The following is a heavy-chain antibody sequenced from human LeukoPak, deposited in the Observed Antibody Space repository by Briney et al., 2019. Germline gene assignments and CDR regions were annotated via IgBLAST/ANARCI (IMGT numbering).Heavy chain of an antibody. CDR2: INPTSGAT. J-gene: IGHJ6*03. V-gene: IGHV1-46*01. D-gene: IGHD4-11*01. Sequence: GALVKVSCKASGYSFTDFHVHWVRQAPGQGLEWVAIINPTSGATTYAQKFQGRVTMTGDMSTSTVYMELSGLGSEDTAVYYCAREVSWTTVTTRHYFYYYMDVWGKGTTVTVSS. CDR3: AREVSWTTVTTRHYFYYYMDV. CDR1: GYSFTDFH.